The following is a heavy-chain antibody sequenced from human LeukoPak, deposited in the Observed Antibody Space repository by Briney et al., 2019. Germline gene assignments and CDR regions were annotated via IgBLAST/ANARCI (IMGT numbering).Heavy chain of an antibody. CDR2: ISRSGGST. Sequence: PGGSLRLSCAASGFTFSSYAMSWVRQAPGKGLEWVSTISRSGGSTYYADSVKGRFTISRDNSKNTLYLQMSSLRAEDTAVYYCAKDSPAFHYYMDVWGKGTTVTVSS. D-gene: IGHD2-2*01. J-gene: IGHJ6*03. V-gene: IGHV3-23*01. CDR1: GFTFSSYA. CDR3: AKDSPAFHYYMDV.